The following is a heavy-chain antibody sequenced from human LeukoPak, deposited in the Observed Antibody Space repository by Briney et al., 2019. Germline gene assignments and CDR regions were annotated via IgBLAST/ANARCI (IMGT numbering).Heavy chain of an antibody. CDR3: ARHQEVDFDL. V-gene: IGHV4-39*01. CDR2: IHYSGII. CDR1: GGSISRSSYY. Sequence: SETLSLTCTVSGGSISRSSYYWGCIRQPPGKGLEWIGSIHYSGIIYYNPSLKSRVTISVDTSKNHFSLKLSPVTAADTAVYYCARHQEVDFDLWGRGTLVTVSS. J-gene: IGHJ2*01.